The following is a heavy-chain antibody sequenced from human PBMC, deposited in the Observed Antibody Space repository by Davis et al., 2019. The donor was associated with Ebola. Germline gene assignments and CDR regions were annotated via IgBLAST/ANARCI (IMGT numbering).Heavy chain of an antibody. V-gene: IGHV3-21*04. J-gene: IGHJ4*02. CDR3: ARAKLERDSLDY. D-gene: IGHD1-1*01. CDR1: GFTFSSYW. Sequence: GGSLRLSCAASGFTFSSYWMSWVRQAPGKGLEWVSSISSSGSTIYYADSVKGRFTISRDNAKNSLYLQMKSLRAEDTAVYYCARAKLERDSLDYWGQGTLVTVSS. CDR2: ISSSGSTI.